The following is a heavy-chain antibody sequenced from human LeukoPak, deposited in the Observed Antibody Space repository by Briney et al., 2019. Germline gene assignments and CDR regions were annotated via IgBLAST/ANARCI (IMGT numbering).Heavy chain of an antibody. CDR1: GFTFSSYA. D-gene: IGHD3-10*01. CDR2: ISYDGSNK. Sequence: HPGRSLRLSCAASGFTFSSYAMHWVRQAPGKGLEWVAVISYDGSNKYYADSVKGRFTISRDNSKNTLYLQMNSLRAEDTAVYYCAKDPNWASDWGSGRDYMDVWGKGTTVTISS. CDR3: AKDPNWASDWGSGRDYMDV. V-gene: IGHV3-30*04. J-gene: IGHJ6*03.